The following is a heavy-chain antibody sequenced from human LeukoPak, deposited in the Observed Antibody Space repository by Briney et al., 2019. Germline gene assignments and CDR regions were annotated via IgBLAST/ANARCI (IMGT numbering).Heavy chain of an antibody. V-gene: IGHV3-21*01. Sequence: MTGGSLRLSCAASGFTFSSYSMNWVRQAPGKGLEWVSSISSSSSYIYYADSVKGRFTISRDNAKNSLYLQMSSLRVEDTAMYYCARDLPSSGYWYRDAFDIWGRGTMVTVSS. CDR1: GFTFSSYS. J-gene: IGHJ3*02. CDR2: ISSSSSYI. CDR3: ARDLPSSGYWYRDAFDI. D-gene: IGHD3-22*01.